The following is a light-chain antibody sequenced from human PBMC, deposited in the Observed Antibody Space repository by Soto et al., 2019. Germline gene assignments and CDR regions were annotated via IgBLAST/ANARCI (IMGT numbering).Light chain of an antibody. V-gene: IGLV2-8*01. Sequence: QSALAQSPSASGSPGQSVTISCTGTKNDIGVYDFVTWYQHHPGKAPRLIIYEVVQRPSGVPDRFSGSKSGNTASLTVSGRQDADEADHFCKSYAGSNTYVFGSGTKVTVL. CDR1: KNDIGVYDF. CDR2: EVV. J-gene: IGLJ1*01. CDR3: KSYAGSNTYV.